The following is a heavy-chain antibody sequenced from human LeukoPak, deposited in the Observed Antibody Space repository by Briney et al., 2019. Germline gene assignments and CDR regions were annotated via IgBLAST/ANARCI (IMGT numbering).Heavy chain of an antibody. CDR1: GGSISSSSYY. CDR3: ARQGAGRGYYFDY. CDR2: IYYSGST. Sequence: SETLSLTCTVSGGSISSSSYYWGWIRQPPGKGLEWIGSIYYSGSTYYNPSLKSRVTISVATSKNQFSLKLSSVTAADTAVYYCARQGAGRGYYFDYWGQGTLVTVSS. V-gene: IGHV4-39*01. J-gene: IGHJ4*02. D-gene: IGHD1-1*01.